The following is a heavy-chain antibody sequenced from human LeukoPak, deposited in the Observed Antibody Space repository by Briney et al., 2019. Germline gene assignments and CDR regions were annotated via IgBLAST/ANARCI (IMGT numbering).Heavy chain of an antibody. J-gene: IGHJ4*02. D-gene: IGHD2-2*01. V-gene: IGHV4-34*01. Sequence: SETLSLTCAVYGGSFSGYYWSWIRQPPGKGLEWIGEINHSGSTNYNPSLKSRVTISVDTSKNQFSLKLSSVTAADTAVYYCARASPQENIVVVAAAYFDCWGQGTLVTVSS. CDR2: INHSGST. CDR3: ARASPQENIVVVAAAYFDC. CDR1: GGSFSGYY.